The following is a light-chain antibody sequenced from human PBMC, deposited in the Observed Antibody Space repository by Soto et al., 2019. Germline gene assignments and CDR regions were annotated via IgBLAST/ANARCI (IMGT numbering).Light chain of an antibody. CDR3: GTWDSSLSAVV. Sequence: QSVLTQPPSVSAAPGQKVTISCSGSSSNSGNNYVSWYQQLPGTASKLLLYENNKRPSGIPDRFSGSKSGTSATLGITGLQTGDEADYYCGTWDSSLSAVVFGGGTQLTVL. CDR1: SSNSGNNY. CDR2: ENN. V-gene: IGLV1-51*02. J-gene: IGLJ2*01.